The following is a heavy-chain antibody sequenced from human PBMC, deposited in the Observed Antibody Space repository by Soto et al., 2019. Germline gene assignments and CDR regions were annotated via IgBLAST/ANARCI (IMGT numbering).Heavy chain of an antibody. Sequence: SETLSLTWTVAGGPIINSSYCWSRIRQPPGKGLEWIGSIYYSGSTYYNPSLKSRVTISVDTSKNQFSLKLSSVTAADTAVYYCARLRSYYFDYWGQGTLVTVSS. V-gene: IGHV4-39*01. CDR3: ARLRSYYFDY. D-gene: IGHD4-17*01. J-gene: IGHJ4*02. CDR1: GGPIINSSYC. CDR2: IYYSGST.